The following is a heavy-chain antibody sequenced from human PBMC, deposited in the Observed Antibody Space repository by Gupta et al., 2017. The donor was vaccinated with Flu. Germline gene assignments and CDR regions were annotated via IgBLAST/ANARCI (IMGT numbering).Heavy chain of an antibody. V-gene: IGHV5-51*01. CDR3: ARHNNYNNAYYYYSVDV. D-gene: IGHD4-11*01. J-gene: IGHJ6*02. CDR2: IYPADSSL. Sequence: EVQLMQSGAEVKKSGESLKISCKGSGYSFSNYWIAWVRQRPGKGLEWMGIIYPADSSLRYSPSFQGNITISADKSISTAYLQWDSLKASDTAMYYWARHNNYNNAYYYYSVDVWGQGTTVTV. CDR1: GYSFSNYW.